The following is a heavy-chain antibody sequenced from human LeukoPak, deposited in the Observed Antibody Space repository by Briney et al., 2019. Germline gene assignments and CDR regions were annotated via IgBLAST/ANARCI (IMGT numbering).Heavy chain of an antibody. J-gene: IGHJ4*02. CDR3: ARGGYGSGTYYNY. CDR2: INHSGST. D-gene: IGHD3-10*01. Sequence: SETLSLTCAVYGGSFSDYYRSWIRQPPGKGLEWIGEINHSGSTYYNPSLKSRVTISIDTSKKQFSLKLNSVTAADTAVYYCARGGYGSGTYYNYWGQGTLVTVSS. V-gene: IGHV4-34*01. CDR1: GGSFSDYY.